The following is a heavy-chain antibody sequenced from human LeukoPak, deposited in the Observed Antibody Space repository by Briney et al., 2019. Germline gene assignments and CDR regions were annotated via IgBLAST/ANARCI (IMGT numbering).Heavy chain of an antibody. CDR2: INHSGST. J-gene: IGHJ6*03. Sequence: SETLSLTCAVYGGSFSGYYWSWIRQPPGKGLEWIGEINHSGSTNYNPSLKSRVTISVDTSKNQFSLKLSSVTAADTAVYYCARGRKGPWCSSTSCYIYYYYYYMDVWGKGTTVTVSS. D-gene: IGHD2-2*02. CDR3: ARGRKGPWCSSTSCYIYYYYYYMDV. CDR1: GGSFSGYY. V-gene: IGHV4-34*01.